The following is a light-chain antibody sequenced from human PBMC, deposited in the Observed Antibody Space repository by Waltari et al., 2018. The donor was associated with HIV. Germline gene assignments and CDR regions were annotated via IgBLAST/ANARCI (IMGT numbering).Light chain of an antibody. J-gene: IGLJ2*01. V-gene: IGLV2-8*01. CDR1: NSDIGTYDY. CDR2: EVT. Sequence: QSALTQPPSASGSPGQSVTLSCTGTNSDIGTYDYVSWYQQHPGQAPKRFISEVTKRPSGFSVRFSGSKSGNTAFLTVSGLQAEDEADYYCSSFANLDGFYVLFGGWTRLTVL. CDR3: SSFANLDGFYVL.